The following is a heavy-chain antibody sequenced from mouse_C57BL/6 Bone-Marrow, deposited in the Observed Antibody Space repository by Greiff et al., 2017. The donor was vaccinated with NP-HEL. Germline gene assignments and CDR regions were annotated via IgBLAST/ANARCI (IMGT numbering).Heavy chain of an antibody. V-gene: IGHV5-17*01. CDR1: GFTFSDYG. CDR2: ISSGSSTI. Sequence: DVMLVESGGGLVKPGGSLKLSCAASGFTFSDYGMHWVRQAPEKGLEWVAYISSGSSTIYYADTVKGRFTISRDNAKNTLFLQMTSLRSEDTAMYYCARPLDGYYEAWFAYWGQGTLVTVSA. CDR3: ARPLDGYYEAWFAY. D-gene: IGHD2-3*01. J-gene: IGHJ3*01.